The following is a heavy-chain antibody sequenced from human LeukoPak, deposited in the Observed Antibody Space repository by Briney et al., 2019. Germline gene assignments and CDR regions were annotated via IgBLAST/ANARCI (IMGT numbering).Heavy chain of an antibody. J-gene: IGHJ6*02. CDR3: AKDHGSGYDFYYGMDV. D-gene: IGHD5-12*01. CDR1: GFTFSSYA. CDR2: ISGSGGST. Sequence: GGSLRLSCAAPGFTFSSYAVSWVRQAPGKGLEWVSAISGSGGSTYYADSVKGRFTISRDNSKNTLYLQMNSLRAEDTAVYYCAKDHGSGYDFYYGMDVWGQGTTVTVSS. V-gene: IGHV3-23*01.